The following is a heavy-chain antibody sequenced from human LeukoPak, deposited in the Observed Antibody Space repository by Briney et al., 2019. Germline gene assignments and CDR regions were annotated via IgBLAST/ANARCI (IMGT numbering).Heavy chain of an antibody. Sequence: PSETLSLTCTVSGGSISNYYWTWIRQPPGKGLEWIGYIHYSGSTNYNPSLKSRVTISVDTSKNQFSLKLSSVTAADTAVYYCARASVTYYYYYYMDVWGKGTTVTVSS. V-gene: IGHV4-59*01. J-gene: IGHJ6*03. D-gene: IGHD4-11*01. CDR1: GGSISNYY. CDR3: ARASVTYYYYYYMDV. CDR2: IHYSGST.